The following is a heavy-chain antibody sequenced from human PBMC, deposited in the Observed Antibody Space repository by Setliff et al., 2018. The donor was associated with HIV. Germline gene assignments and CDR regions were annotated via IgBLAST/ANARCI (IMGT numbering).Heavy chain of an antibody. CDR1: GYTFSSYD. Sequence: ASVKVSCKASGYTFSSYDINWVRQATGQGLEWMGWMNPNSGNTGYAQKFQGRVTITRDTSISTAYMELNNLKFEDTAVYYCATLGYDVDYWGQGTLVTVSS. D-gene: IGHD2-2*01. CDR3: ATLGYDVDY. V-gene: IGHV1-8*02. J-gene: IGHJ4*02. CDR2: MNPNSGNT.